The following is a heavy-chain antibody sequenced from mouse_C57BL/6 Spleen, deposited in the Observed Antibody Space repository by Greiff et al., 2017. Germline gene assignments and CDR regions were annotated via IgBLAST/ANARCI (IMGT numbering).Heavy chain of an antibody. V-gene: IGHV1-50*01. J-gene: IGHJ4*01. Sequence: QVQLQQSGAELVKPGASVKLSCKASGYTFTSYWMQWVKQRPGQGLEWIGEIDPSDSYTNYNQKFKGKATLTVDTSSSTAYMQLSSLTSEDSAVYYCARGGSCDYAMDYWGQGTSVTVSS. CDR3: ARGGSCDYAMDY. CDR2: IDPSDSYT. CDR1: GYTFTSYW. D-gene: IGHD1-1*02.